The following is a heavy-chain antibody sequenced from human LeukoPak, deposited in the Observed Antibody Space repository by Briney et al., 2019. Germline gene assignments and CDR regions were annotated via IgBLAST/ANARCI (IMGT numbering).Heavy chain of an antibody. V-gene: IGHV3-23*01. D-gene: IGHD1-26*01. CDR2: ISGSGGSI. Sequence: GGSLRLSCAASGFTFSSYAMRWVRQAPGKAREGVSAISGSGGSIYYTDSVKGRFTISRDKYKNTLYLQMNSLRAEDTAVYYCAKGPPEVEWELFFFDYWGQGTLVTVSS. CDR1: GFTFSSYA. CDR3: AKGPPEVEWELFFFDY. J-gene: IGHJ4*02.